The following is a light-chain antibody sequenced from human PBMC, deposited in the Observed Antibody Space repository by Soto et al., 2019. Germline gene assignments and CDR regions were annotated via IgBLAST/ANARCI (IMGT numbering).Light chain of an antibody. J-gene: IGLJ3*02. CDR3: QSYDSSLSGWV. V-gene: IGLV1-40*01. CDR2: GNS. CDR1: SSNIGAGYD. Sequence: QSVLTQPPSVSGAPGQRVTISCTGSSSNIGAGYDVHWYQQLPGTAPKLLIYGNSNRPSGDPDRFSGSKSGTSASLAITGLQAEDDADYYCQSYDSSLSGWVFGGGTKLTVL.